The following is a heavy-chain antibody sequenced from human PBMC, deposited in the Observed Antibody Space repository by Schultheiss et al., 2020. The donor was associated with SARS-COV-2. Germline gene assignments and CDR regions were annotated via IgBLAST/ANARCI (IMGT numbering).Heavy chain of an antibody. CDR2: IIPILGIA. D-gene: IGHD5-18*01. J-gene: IGHJ4*02. CDR1: GGTFSSYA. V-gene: IGHV1-69*04. CDR3: AKTPADTGMVTHYYFDY. Sequence: SVKVSCKASGGTFSSYAISWVRQAPGQGLEWMGRIIPILGIANYAQKFQGRVTITADKSTSTAYMELSSLRSEDTAVYYCAKTPADTGMVTHYYFDYWGQGTRVTVSS.